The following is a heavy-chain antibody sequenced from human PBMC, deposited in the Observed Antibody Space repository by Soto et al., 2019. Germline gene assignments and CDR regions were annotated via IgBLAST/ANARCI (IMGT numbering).Heavy chain of an antibody. D-gene: IGHD3-16*01. V-gene: IGHV3-74*01. Sequence: GGSLRVSCAASGFTFSSYLMHWVRQSPGKGLVWVSHINWDGTDTSYAGSVKGRFTISRDSAKDTLYLQMNSLSVEDTAVYYCARAGGGFDYWGRGTLVTVSS. J-gene: IGHJ4*02. CDR1: GFTFSSYL. CDR3: ARAGGGFDY. CDR2: INWDGTDT.